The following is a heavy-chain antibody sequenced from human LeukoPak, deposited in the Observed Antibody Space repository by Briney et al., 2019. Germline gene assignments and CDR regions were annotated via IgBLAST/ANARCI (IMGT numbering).Heavy chain of an antibody. D-gene: IGHD3-16*01. Sequence: GGSLRLSCAASGFTFSSYAMHWVRQAPGKGLEWVAVISYDGSNKYYADSVKGRFTISRDNSKNTLYLQMNSLRAEDTAVYYCVRASGGSRHFFDYWGQGTLVTVSS. J-gene: IGHJ4*02. V-gene: IGHV3-30-3*01. CDR3: VRASGGSRHFFDY. CDR2: ISYDGSNK. CDR1: GFTFSSYA.